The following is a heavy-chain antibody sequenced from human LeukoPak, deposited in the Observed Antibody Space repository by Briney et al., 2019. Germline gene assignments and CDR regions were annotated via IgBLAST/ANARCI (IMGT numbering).Heavy chain of an antibody. J-gene: IGHJ3*02. CDR3: ARDFLTGPNTGGAFDI. CDR2: ISRGGSPI. D-gene: IGHD3-10*01. V-gene: IGHV3-48*03. Sequence: GGSLRLSCAASGFTFSSYEMNWVRQAPGKGLEWVSPISRGGSPIFYADSVRGRFTTSRDNAKKSLFLQMTSLRAEDTAVYFCARDFLTGPNTGGAFDIWGQGTMVTVSS. CDR1: GFTFSSYE.